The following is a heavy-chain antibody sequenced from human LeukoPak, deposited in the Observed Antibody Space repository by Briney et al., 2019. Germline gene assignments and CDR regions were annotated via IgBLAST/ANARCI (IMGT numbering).Heavy chain of an antibody. Sequence: SETLSLTCTVSGGSISSGGYYWSWIRQHPGKGLEWIGYIYYSGSTNYNPSLKSRVTISVDTSKNQFSLKLSSVTAADTAVYYCARQFHYYDSSGYYRLYYFDYWGQGTLVTVSS. CDR3: ARQFHYYDSSGYYRLYYFDY. V-gene: IGHV4-61*08. CDR2: IYYSGST. CDR1: GGSISSGGYY. D-gene: IGHD3-22*01. J-gene: IGHJ4*02.